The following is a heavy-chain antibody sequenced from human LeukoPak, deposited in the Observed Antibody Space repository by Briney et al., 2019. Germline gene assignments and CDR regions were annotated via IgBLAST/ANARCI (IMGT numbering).Heavy chain of an antibody. CDR2: IYYSGST. D-gene: IGHD6-19*01. J-gene: IGHJ4*02. Sequence: SETLSLTCTVSGGSIGSTSYYWGWIRQSPGKGLEWIGSIYYSGSTYYNPSLKSRVTISVDMSKNQFSLKLSSVTAADTAVYYCAGRSGGWYYFDYWGQGTLVTVSS. V-gene: IGHV4-39*07. CDR1: GGSIGSTSYY. CDR3: AGRSGGWYYFDY.